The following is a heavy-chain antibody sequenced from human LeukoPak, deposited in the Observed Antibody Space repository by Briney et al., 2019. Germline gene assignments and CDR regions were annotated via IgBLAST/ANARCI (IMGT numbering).Heavy chain of an antibody. Sequence: ASVKVSCKASGYTFTSYYMHWVRQAPGQGLEWMGIINPSGGSTSYAQKFQGRVTMTRDTSTSTVYMELSSLRSEDTAVYYCARDLGGRGRDGYNCLDYWGQGTLVTVSS. D-gene: IGHD5-24*01. CDR2: INPSGGST. J-gene: IGHJ4*02. CDR1: GYTFTSYY. V-gene: IGHV1-46*01. CDR3: ARDLGGRGRDGYNCLDY.